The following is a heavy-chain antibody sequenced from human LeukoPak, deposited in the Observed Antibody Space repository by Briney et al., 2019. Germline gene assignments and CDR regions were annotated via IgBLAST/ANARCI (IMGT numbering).Heavy chain of an antibody. CDR3: AKDLNDYVWGSYRFIY. J-gene: IGHJ4*02. V-gene: IGHV3-23*01. Sequence: PGGSLRLSCAASGFTFSSYAMSWVRQAPGKGLEWVSAISGSGGSTYYADSVKGRFTISRDNSKNTLYLQMNSLRAGDTAVYYCAKDLNDYVWGSYRFIYWGQGTLVTVSS. D-gene: IGHD3-16*02. CDR1: GFTFSSYA. CDR2: ISGSGGST.